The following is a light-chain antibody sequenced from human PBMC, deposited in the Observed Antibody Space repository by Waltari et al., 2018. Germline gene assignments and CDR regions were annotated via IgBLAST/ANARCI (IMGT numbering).Light chain of an antibody. J-gene: IGKJ4*01. Sequence: QSVLYSSNNKNYLAWYQQKPGQPPKLLIYWTSTRESGVPDRFSGSGSGTDFTLTISSLQAEDVAVYYCQQYYTTPPTFGGGTKVEIK. CDR2: WTS. CDR1: QSVLYSSNNKNY. V-gene: IGKV4-1*01. CDR3: QQYYTTPPT.